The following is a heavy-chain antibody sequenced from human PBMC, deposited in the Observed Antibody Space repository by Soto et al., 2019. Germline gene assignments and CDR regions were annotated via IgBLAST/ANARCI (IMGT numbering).Heavy chain of an antibody. CDR1: GDSISSGGFS. CDR2: IYHSGTS. V-gene: IGHV4-30-2*01. D-gene: IGHD2-2*01. CDR3: ARGRLVPAVNFDY. Sequence: TLSLTCAVSGDSISSGGFSWSWIRQPPGKDLEWIGYIYHSGTSFYNPSLKSRVTISVDGSKNQFSLKVKSVTAADTAVYYCARGRLVPAVNFDYWGLGTLVTVSS. J-gene: IGHJ4*02.